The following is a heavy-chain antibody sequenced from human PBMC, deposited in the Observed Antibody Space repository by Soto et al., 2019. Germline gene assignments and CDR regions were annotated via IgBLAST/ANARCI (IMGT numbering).Heavy chain of an antibody. CDR2: INHSGST. D-gene: IGHD6-19*01. CDR1: GGSFSGYY. CDR3: ARLGSSGWSSFDY. J-gene: IGHJ4*02. Sequence: SETLSLTCAVYGGSFSGYYWSWIRQPPGKGLEWIGEINHSGSTNYNPSLKSRVTISVDTSKNQFSLKLSSVTAADTAVYYCARLGSSGWSSFDYWGQGTLVTVSS. V-gene: IGHV4-34*01.